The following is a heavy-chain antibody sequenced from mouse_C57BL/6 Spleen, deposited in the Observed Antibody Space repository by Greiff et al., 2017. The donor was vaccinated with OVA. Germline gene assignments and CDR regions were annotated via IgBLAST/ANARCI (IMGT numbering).Heavy chain of an antibody. Sequence: QVQLQQPGPELVKPGASVKLSCKASGYTFTSYDINWVKQRPGQGLEWIGSIYPRDGSTKYNEKFKSKATLTVDTSSSTAYMELNSLTSEDSAVCCSEGELGSADYWGQGTTLTVSS. J-gene: IGHJ2*01. D-gene: IGHD4-1*01. CDR2: IYPRDGST. CDR3: EGELGSADY. V-gene: IGHV1-85*01. CDR1: GYTFTSYD.